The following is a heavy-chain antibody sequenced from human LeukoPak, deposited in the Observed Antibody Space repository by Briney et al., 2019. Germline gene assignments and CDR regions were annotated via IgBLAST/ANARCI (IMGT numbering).Heavy chain of an antibody. V-gene: IGHV3-23*01. J-gene: IGHJ4*02. CDR3: ARGVDILTGYYAPTFDY. CDR2: ISGSGGST. CDR1: GFTFSSYA. D-gene: IGHD3-9*01. Sequence: GGSLRLSCAASGFTFSSYAMSWVRQAPGKGLEWVSAISGSGGSTYYADSVKGRFTISRDNSKNTLYLQMNSLRAEDTAVYYCARGVDILTGYYAPTFDYWGQGTLVTVSS.